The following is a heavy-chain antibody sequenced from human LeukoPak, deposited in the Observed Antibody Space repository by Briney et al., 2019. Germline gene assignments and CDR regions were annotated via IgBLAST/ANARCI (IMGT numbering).Heavy chain of an antibody. V-gene: IGHV3-66*01. Sequence: PGGSLRLSCAASGFTFRTYSMNWARQAPGKGLEWVSVIYRGGSTYYADPLSRSFTTVKDNSKNTMYLQMNSLGAEDTAVYYCARETFYYYDSSGYYGILGYWGHRIPVTVSS. CDR2: IYRGGST. CDR1: GFTFRTYS. CDR3: ARETFYYYDSSGYYGILGY. J-gene: IGHJ4*03. D-gene: IGHD3-22*01.